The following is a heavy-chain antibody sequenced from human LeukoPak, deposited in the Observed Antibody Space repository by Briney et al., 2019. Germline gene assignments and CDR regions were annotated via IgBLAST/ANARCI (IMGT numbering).Heavy chain of an antibody. CDR2: ISGSGGST. V-gene: IGHV3-23*01. Sequence: GGSLRLSCAASGFTFSSYWMSWVRQAPGKGLEWVSAISGSGGSTYYADSVKGRFTISRDNSKNTLYLQMNSLRAEDTAVYYCARGYNWKRTGSGDYWGQGTLVTVSS. J-gene: IGHJ4*02. CDR1: GFTFSSYW. D-gene: IGHD1-1*01. CDR3: ARGYNWKRTGSGDY.